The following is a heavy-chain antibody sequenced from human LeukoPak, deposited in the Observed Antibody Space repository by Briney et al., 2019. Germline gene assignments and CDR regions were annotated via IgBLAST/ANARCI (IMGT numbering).Heavy chain of an antibody. D-gene: IGHD5-24*01. CDR3: ARRRDGYNYVGTDY. Sequence: GESLKISCKGSGYNFTNYWIGWVRQMPGKGLEWMGIIYPGDSDTTYSPSFQGQVTISADRSISTAYLQWSSLKASDTAMYYCARRRDGYNYVGTDYWGQGTLVTVSS. V-gene: IGHV5-51*01. CDR2: IYPGDSDT. J-gene: IGHJ4*02. CDR1: GYNFTNYW.